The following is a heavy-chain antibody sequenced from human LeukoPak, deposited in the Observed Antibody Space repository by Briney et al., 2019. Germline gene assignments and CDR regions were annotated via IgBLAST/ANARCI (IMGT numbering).Heavy chain of an antibody. Sequence: GGSLRLSCVAAGLGFSNYWMHWVRQVPGKGLMWVSRINGDGTLTHYADSVKGRFTISRDNTKNSVYLQMSSLRAEDTAVYYCARAVVYSSGWYYFDYWGQGTLVTVSS. J-gene: IGHJ4*02. V-gene: IGHV3-74*01. CDR3: ARAVVYSSGWYYFDY. CDR1: GLGFSNYW. CDR2: INGDGTLT. D-gene: IGHD6-19*01.